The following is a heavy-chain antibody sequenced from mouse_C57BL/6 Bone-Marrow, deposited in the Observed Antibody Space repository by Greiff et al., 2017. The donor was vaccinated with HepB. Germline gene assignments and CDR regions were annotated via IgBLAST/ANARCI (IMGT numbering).Heavy chain of an antibody. CDR3: ARRGLRPFAY. D-gene: IGHD2-4*01. J-gene: IGHJ3*01. CDR1: GYTFTSYW. CDR2: IDPSDSYT. V-gene: IGHV1-59*01. Sequence: LVRPGTSVKLSCKASGYTFTSYWMHWVKQRPGQGLEWIGVIDPSDSYTNYNQKFKGKATLTVDTSSSTAYMQLSSLTSEDSAVYYCARRGLRPFAYWGQGTLVTVSA.